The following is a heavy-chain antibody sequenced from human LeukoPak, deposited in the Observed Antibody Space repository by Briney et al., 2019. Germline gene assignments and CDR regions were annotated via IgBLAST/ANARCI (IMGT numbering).Heavy chain of an antibody. CDR2: ISYDGSNK. D-gene: IGHD6-6*01. V-gene: IGHV3-30*04. CDR1: GFTFSSYA. Sequence: QAGGSLRLSCAASGFTFSSYAMHWVRQAPGKGLEWVAVISYDGSNKYYADSVKGRFTISRDNSKNTLYLQMNSLRVEDTAVYYCAKVSIPSIAARPYYFDYWGQGTLVTVSS. J-gene: IGHJ4*02. CDR3: AKVSIPSIAARPYYFDY.